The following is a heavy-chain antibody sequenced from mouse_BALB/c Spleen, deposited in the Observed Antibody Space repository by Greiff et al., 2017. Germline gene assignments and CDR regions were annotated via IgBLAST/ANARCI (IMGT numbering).Heavy chain of an antibody. Sequence: EVKLQESGPGLVKPSQSLSLTCSVTGYSITSGYYWNWIRQFPGNKLEWMGYINYDGSNNYNPSLKNRISITRDTSKNQFFLKLNSVTTEDTATYYCARGEDYYAMDYWGQGTSVTVSS. CDR2: INYDGSN. CDR3: ARGEDYYAMDY. CDR1: GYSITSGYY. J-gene: IGHJ4*01. V-gene: IGHV3-6*02.